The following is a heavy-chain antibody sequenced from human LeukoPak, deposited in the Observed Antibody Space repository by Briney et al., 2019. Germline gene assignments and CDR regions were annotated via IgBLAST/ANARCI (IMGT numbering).Heavy chain of an antibody. J-gene: IGHJ2*01. CDR2: IYNSGTT. V-gene: IGHV4-4*07. D-gene: IGHD1-26*01. CDR1: GGSFSSYY. Sequence: SETLSLTCTVSGGSFSSYYWTWIRQPAGKGLEWIGRIYNSGTTNYSPSLESRVTMSLDTSKNRFSLSLSSVTAEDTAVYYCARDRLGATGHWRIDVWGRGTLVTVSS. CDR3: ARDRLGATGHWRIDV.